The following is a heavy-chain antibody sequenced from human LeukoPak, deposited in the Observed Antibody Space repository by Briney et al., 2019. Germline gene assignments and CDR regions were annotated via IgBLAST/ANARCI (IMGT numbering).Heavy chain of an antibody. CDR1: GFTFSSYA. CDR3: ARDRYDILTGYSHQYYGMDV. D-gene: IGHD3-9*01. Sequence: GGSLRLSCAASGFTFSSYAMHWVRQAPGKGLEWVAVISYDGSNKYYADSVKGRFTISRGNSKNTLYLQMNSLRAEDTAVYYCARDRYDILTGYSHQYYGMDVWGQGTTVTVSS. CDR2: ISYDGSNK. J-gene: IGHJ6*02. V-gene: IGHV3-30-3*01.